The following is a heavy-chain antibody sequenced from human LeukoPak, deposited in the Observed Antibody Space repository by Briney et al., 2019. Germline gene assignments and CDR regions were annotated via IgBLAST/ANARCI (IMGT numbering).Heavy chain of an antibody. Sequence: SETLSLTCTVSGGSISSTSYYWGWIRQPPGKGLEWIGSIYYSGRTYYNPSLKSRVTISVDTSKNQFSLKLSSVTAADTAVYYCARAEKMAGYLPNYWGQGTLVTVSS. D-gene: IGHD3-9*01. CDR3: ARAEKMAGYLPNY. J-gene: IGHJ4*02. CDR1: GGSISSTSYY. CDR2: IYYSGRT. V-gene: IGHV4-39*07.